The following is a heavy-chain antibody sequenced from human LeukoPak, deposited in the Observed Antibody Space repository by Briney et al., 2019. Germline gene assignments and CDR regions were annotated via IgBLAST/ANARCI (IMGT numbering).Heavy chain of an antibody. CDR3: AKDLMRDRWFGES. Sequence: GGSLRLSCAASGFTFRYYGMHWVRQAPGKGLEWVAFIRYDVNDKFYADSVKGRFTISRDTSKNTLYLQMNSLRTEDTAVYYCAKDLMRDRWFGESWGQGTLVTVSS. D-gene: IGHD3-10*01. CDR1: GFTFRYYG. CDR2: IRYDVNDK. J-gene: IGHJ5*02. V-gene: IGHV3-30*02.